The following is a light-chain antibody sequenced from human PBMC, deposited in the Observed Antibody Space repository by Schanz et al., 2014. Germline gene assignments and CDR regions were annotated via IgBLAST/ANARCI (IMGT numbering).Light chain of an antibody. CDR1: SSDVGSYNL. Sequence: QSALTQPASVSGSPGQSITISCTGTSSDVGSYNLVSWYQQHPGKAPKLMIYEGSKRPSGVPDRFSGSKSGNTASLTISGXXXEDEADYYCRSYTSSSTPWVFGGGTKLTVL. V-gene: IGLV2-14*02. J-gene: IGLJ3*02. CDR2: EGS. CDR3: RSYTSSSTPWV.